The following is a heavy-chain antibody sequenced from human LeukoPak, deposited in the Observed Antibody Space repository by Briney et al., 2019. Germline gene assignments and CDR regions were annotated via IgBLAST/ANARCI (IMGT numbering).Heavy chain of an antibody. CDR3: ARDTRPVVRFGELSSDY. J-gene: IGHJ4*02. CDR2: ISAYNGNT. Sequence: ASVKVSCKASGYTFTSYGISWVRQAPGQGLEWMGWISAYNGNTNYAQKLQGRVTMTTDTSTSTAYMELRSLRSDDTAVYYCARDTRPVVRFGELSSDYWGQGTLVTVSS. V-gene: IGHV1-18*01. CDR1: GYTFTSYG. D-gene: IGHD3-10*01.